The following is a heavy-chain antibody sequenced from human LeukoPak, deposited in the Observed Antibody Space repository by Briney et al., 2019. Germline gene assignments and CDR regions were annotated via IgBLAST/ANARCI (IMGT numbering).Heavy chain of an antibody. V-gene: IGHV3-48*02. D-gene: IGHD1-26*01. CDR3: AKDLLIYSGSYYAAFDI. CDR2: ITSSSSNI. CDR1: GFTFSTYS. Sequence: PGGSLRLPCAASGFTFSTYSMNWVRQAPGKGLEWVSYITSSSSNIYYADSVKGRFTISRDNAKNSLYLQLNSLRDEDTAVYYCAKDLLIYSGSYYAAFDIWGQGTMVTVSS. J-gene: IGHJ3*02.